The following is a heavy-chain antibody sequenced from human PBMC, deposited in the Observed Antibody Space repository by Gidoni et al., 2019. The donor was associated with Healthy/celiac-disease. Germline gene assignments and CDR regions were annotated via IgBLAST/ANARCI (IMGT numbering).Heavy chain of an antibody. Sequence: EVQLVDSGGGLVQPGGSLRLSCAASGFTFSSYSMNWVRQAPGKGLAWVSYISSSSSTIDYADSVKGRFTISRDNAKNSLYLQMNSRRAEDTAVYYCARDRGNYYDSSPLDVWGQGTTVTVSS. D-gene: IGHD3-22*01. CDR2: ISSSSSTI. J-gene: IGHJ6*02. CDR3: ARDRGNYYDSSPLDV. CDR1: GFTFSSYS. V-gene: IGHV3-48*01.